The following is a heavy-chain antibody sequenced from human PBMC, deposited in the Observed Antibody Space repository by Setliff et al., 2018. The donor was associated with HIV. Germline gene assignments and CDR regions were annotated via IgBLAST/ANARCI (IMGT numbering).Heavy chain of an antibody. V-gene: IGHV4-34*01. J-gene: IGHJ4*02. CDR2: INYSGTT. CDR3: AATYCRGGGRDCPQMYDY. D-gene: IGHD2-15*01. Sequence: SETMSLTCAIYGGSLSGNYWSWIRQPPGKGLEWIGEINYSGTTNHNPFLKSRVTISVDTSKKQFSLKLNSGTAADSALYYCAATYCRGGGRDCPQMYDYWGQGSLVTVSS. CDR1: GGSLSGNY.